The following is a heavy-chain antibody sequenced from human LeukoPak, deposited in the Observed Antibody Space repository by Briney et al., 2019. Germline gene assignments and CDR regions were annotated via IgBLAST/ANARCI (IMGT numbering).Heavy chain of an antibody. CDR1: GFTFSSYS. J-gene: IGHJ6*03. D-gene: IGHD4-17*01. CDR3: ARGDYGDYIGYYYYMDV. Sequence: GGSLRLSCAASGFTFSSYSMNWVRQAPGKGLEWVSSISSSSSYIYYADSVKGRFTISRDNAKNSLYLQMNSLRAEDTAVYYCARGDYGDYIGYYYYMDVWGKGTTVTVSS. CDR2: ISSSSSYI. V-gene: IGHV3-21*01.